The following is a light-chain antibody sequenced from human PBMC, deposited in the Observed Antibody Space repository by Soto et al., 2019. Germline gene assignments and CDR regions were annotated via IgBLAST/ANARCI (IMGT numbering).Light chain of an antibody. V-gene: IGLV2-14*01. CDR1: SSDVGAYNH. J-gene: IGLJ3*02. CDR3: TSYAGTSTHWV. Sequence: QSVLTQPASVSGSPGQSIAISCTGTSSDVGAYNHVSWYQQHPGNAPTLIISEVSSRPSGVSDRFSGSKSGNTASLSISGLRTEDEADYYCTSYAGTSTHWVFGGGTKLTVL. CDR2: EVS.